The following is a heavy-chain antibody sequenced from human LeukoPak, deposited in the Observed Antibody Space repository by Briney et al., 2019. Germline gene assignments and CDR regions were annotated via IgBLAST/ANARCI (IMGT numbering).Heavy chain of an antibody. D-gene: IGHD6-13*01. CDR1: GGSFSGYY. Sequence: PSETLSLTCAVYGGSFSGYYWSWIRQPPGKGLEWIGEINHSGSTNYNPSLKSRVTISVDTSKNQFSLKLSSVTAAATAVYYCARGVAAAGTRGLEGSWFDPWGQGTLVTVSS. V-gene: IGHV4-34*01. J-gene: IGHJ5*02. CDR2: INHSGST. CDR3: ARGVAAAGTRGLEGSWFDP.